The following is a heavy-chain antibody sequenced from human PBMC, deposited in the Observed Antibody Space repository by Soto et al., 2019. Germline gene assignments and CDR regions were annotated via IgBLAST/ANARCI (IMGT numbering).Heavy chain of an antibody. CDR1: GFTFNTYG. CDR2: IWYDGRNK. D-gene: IGHD2-21*01. CDR3: ARDLHNYFDY. J-gene: IGHJ4*02. V-gene: IGHV3-33*01. Sequence: QVQLVESGGGVVQPGTSLRLSCVASGFTFNTYGIHWFRQAPGKGLEWVAAIWYDGRNKYYADSVKGRVTISRDNSKNTVFLQMNSLRVEDTAVYYCARDLHNYFDYWGRGTPVTVSS.